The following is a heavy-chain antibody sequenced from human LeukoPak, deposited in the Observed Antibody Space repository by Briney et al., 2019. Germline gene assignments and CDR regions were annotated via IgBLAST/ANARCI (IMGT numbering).Heavy chain of an antibody. CDR2: ISSSGSTI. J-gene: IGHJ5*01. V-gene: IGHV3-48*03. D-gene: IGHD2-15*01. Sequence: GGSLRLSCAASGFTFSSYEMNWVRQAPGKGLEWVSYISSSGSTIYYADSVKGRFTISRDNAKNSLYLQMNSLRAEDTAVYYCAKGYPDIVVVVAAHNSPPDSWGQGTRVTVSS. CDR1: GFTFSSYE. CDR3: AKGYPDIVVVVAAHNSPPDS.